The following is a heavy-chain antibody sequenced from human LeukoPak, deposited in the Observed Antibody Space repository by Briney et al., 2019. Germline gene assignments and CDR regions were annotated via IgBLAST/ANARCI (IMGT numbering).Heavy chain of an antibody. CDR2: IYNDGSST. Sequence: GGSLRLPCAASGFTFSSYWMHWVRQAPGKGLVWVSRIYNDGSSTSYADSVKGRFTISRDNAKSTLYLQMNSLRAEDTAVYYCARVRVGSGSSHAADAFDIWGQGTMVTVSS. CDR3: ARVRVGSGSSHAADAFDI. V-gene: IGHV3-74*01. CDR1: GFTFSSYW. D-gene: IGHD1-26*01. J-gene: IGHJ3*02.